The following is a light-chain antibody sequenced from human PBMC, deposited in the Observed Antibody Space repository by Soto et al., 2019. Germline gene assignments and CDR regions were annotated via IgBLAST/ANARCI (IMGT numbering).Light chain of an antibody. V-gene: IGLV2-14*01. Sequence: QSALSQPASVSGSPGQSITISCTGTSNDVGYYNYVSWYQRHPGQAPKLMISEVTTRPSGVSDRFSGSKSGNTASLTISRLQAEDEAHYYCSSYTTAYTQVFGGGTKLTVL. J-gene: IGLJ3*02. CDR3: SSYTTAYTQV. CDR1: SNDVGYYNY. CDR2: EVT.